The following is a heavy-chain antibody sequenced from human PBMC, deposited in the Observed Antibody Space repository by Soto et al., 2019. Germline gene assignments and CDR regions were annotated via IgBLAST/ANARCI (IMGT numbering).Heavy chain of an antibody. V-gene: IGHV1-69*06. J-gene: IGHJ2*01. D-gene: IGHD6-19*01. CDR1: GGTFSSYA. Sequence: QVQLVQSGAEVKKPGSSVKVSCKASGGTFSSYAISWVRQAPGQGLEWLGGIIPIFGTANYAQKFQGRVTVTADKSTSTAYMELSSLRSEVTGVYYCARVSGEDRRHWYFDLWGRGTLVTVSS. CDR2: IIPIFGTA. CDR3: ARVSGEDRRHWYFDL.